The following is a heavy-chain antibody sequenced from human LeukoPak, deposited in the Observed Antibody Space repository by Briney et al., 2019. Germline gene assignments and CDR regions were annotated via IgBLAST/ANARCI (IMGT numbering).Heavy chain of an antibody. CDR2: ISYDGSNK. V-gene: IGHV3-30-3*01. J-gene: IGHJ3*01. CDR1: GFTFSGYP. D-gene: IGHD2-2*03. CDR3: ATVDDLDAFAD. Sequence: PGKSLRLSCAASGFTFSGYPIHWVRQAPGKGLEWVAVISYDGSNKYYADSVKGRFTISRDNSRNTLYLQMTNLRSEDTAIYYCATVDDLDAFADWGQGTMVTVSS.